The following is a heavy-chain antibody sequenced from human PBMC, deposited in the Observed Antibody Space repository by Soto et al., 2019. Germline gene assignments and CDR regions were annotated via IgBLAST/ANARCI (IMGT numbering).Heavy chain of an antibody. CDR1: GFSLNTSGVG. J-gene: IGHJ3*02. CDR2: IYWNDDK. Sequence: SGATLVNPTQTLTLTCTFSGFSLNTSGVGVGWIRQPPGKALEWLALIYWNDDKRYSPSLKSRLTITKDTSKNQVVLTMTTMDPVDTSTYYCEHRDQNDAFHILGQGTMVIVSS. CDR3: EHRDQNDAFHI. V-gene: IGHV2-5*01.